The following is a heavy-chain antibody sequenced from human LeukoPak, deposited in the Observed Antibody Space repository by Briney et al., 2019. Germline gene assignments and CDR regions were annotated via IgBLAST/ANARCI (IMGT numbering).Heavy chain of an antibody. CDR1: GFTFSSYG. Sequence: GGSLRLSCAASGFTFSSYGMHWVRQAPGKGLEWVSSISSSSSSYIYYADSVKGRFTISRDNAKNSLYLQMNSLRAEDTAVYYCARGYGTGEDVWGKGTTVTVSS. J-gene: IGHJ6*04. CDR3: ARGYGTGEDV. V-gene: IGHV3-21*01. D-gene: IGHD4-17*01. CDR2: ISSSSSSYI.